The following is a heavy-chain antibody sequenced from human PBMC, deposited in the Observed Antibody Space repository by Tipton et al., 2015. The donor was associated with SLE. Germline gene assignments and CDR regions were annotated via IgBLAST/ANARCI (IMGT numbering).Heavy chain of an antibody. J-gene: IGHJ4*02. V-gene: IGHV3-13*01. CDR3: ARDPSYREKQLGVFDY. CDR2: IGNAGDT. CDR1: GFTFNSYD. D-gene: IGHD6-13*01. Sequence: GSLRLSCAASGFTFNSYDMHWVRQATGKRLEWVSAIGNAGDTYYPGSVKGRFTISRENAKNSLYLQMNSLRAEDRGVYYCARDPSYREKQLGVFDYWGQGALVIVSS.